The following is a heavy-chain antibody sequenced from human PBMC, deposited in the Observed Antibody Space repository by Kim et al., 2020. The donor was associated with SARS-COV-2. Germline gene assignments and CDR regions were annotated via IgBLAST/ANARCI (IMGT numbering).Heavy chain of an antibody. V-gene: IGHV4-59*01. Sequence: KRRVTISVDTSKNQFSLKLSSVTTADTAVYYCARAHVGRITICGVVRHFDYWGQGTLVTVSS. CDR3: ARAHVGRITICGVVRHFDY. J-gene: IGHJ4*02. D-gene: IGHD3-3*01.